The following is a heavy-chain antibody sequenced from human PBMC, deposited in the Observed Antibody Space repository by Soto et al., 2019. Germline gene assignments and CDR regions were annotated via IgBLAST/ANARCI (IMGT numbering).Heavy chain of an antibody. CDR2: IVPMFGTS. CDR1: GGTSRSYA. CDR3: NRGARCDFWSRDL. D-gene: IGHD3-3*01. V-gene: IGHV1-69*06. Sequence: QERLVQSGAEVRKPGSSVKVSCKVTGGTSRSYAINWVRQAPGQGLEWMGGIVPMFGTSNYAQKFQGRVTITADKSTNIAYMELRSLRSEDTAVYYCNRGARCDFWSRDLWGQGTLVSVSS. J-gene: IGHJ4*02.